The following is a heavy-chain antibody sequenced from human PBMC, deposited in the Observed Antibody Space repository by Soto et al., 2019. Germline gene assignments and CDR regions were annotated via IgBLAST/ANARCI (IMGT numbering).Heavy chain of an antibody. J-gene: IGHJ4*02. CDR1: GFTFSGYA. V-gene: IGHV3-23*05. Sequence: EVQLLESGGGLVQPGGSLRLSCAASGFTFSGYAMSWVRQAPGKGLEWVSAITSSGSSTYFADSVKGRFTISRDNSKNTLYQHLNRLRAEDTAIYYCTTGPLISGDYWGQGTLVTVSS. D-gene: IGHD1-1*01. CDR2: ITSSGSST. CDR3: TTGPLISGDY.